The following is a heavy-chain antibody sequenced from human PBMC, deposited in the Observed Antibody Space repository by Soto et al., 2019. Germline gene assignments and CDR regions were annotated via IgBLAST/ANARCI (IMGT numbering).Heavy chain of an antibody. J-gene: IGHJ4*02. V-gene: IGHV1-18*01. D-gene: IGHD1-1*01. Sequence: QVHLVQSGXXVKKPGASVKVSCKASGYTFTSYGITWVRQAPGQGLEWMGWISAHNGNTDYAQKLQGRVIVTRDTSTSTAYMELRSLISDDTAVYYCARGRYGDYWGQGALVTVSS. CDR2: ISAHNGNT. CDR3: ARGRYGDY. CDR1: GYTFTSYG.